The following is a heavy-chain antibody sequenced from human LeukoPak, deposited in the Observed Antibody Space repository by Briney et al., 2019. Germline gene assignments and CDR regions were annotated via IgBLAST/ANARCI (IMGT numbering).Heavy chain of an antibody. J-gene: IGHJ4*02. V-gene: IGHV4-39*07. Sequence: SETLSLTCTVSGGSISSSKYYWGWIRQPPGKGLEWIGNIYYSGSTYYNPSLKSRVTISFDTSKNQFSLKLNSVTAADTAVYYCVRRRYSSSFVFDYWGQGTLVTVSS. D-gene: IGHD6-13*01. CDR1: GGSISSSKYY. CDR2: IYYSGST. CDR3: VRRRYSSSFVFDY.